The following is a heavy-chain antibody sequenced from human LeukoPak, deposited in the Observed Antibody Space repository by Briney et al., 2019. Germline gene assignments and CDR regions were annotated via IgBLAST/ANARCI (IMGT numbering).Heavy chain of an antibody. D-gene: IGHD5-24*01. CDR2: INHSGST. J-gene: IGHJ6*04. CDR1: GGSFSGYY. V-gene: IGHV4-34*01. CDR3: ARRESRWLQLRGSHKGMDV. Sequence: SETLSLTCAVYGGSFSGYYWSWIRQPPGKGLEWIGEINHSGSTNYNPSLKSRVTISVDTSKNQFSLKLSSVTAADTAVYYCARRESRWLQLRGSHKGMDVWGKGTTVTISS.